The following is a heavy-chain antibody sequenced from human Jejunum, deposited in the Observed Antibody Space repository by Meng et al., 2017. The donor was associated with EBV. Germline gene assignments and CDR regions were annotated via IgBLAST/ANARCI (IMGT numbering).Heavy chain of an antibody. CDR3: ALDYDSSTRETTFDY. V-gene: IGHV1-2*04. Sequence: QGQLLHSGAELKKPGASVKDSWTTSGYTFSDYDIHWVRQAPGQGLEWMGWIYSNSGGTSYAQKFQGWVTMTRDTSISTAYMELSRLTSDATAVYYCALDYDSSTRETTFDYWGQGTLVTVSS. CDR2: IYSNSGGT. J-gene: IGHJ4*02. CDR1: GYTFSDYD. D-gene: IGHD3-22*01.